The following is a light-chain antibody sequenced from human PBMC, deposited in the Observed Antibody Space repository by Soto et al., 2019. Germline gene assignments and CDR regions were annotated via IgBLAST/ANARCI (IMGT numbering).Light chain of an antibody. Sequence: QPVLTQTPSASGTPGQRVTISCSGSNSNIGSNTVNWYQQLPGTATKLLIYGNNQRPSGVPDRFSGSKSGTSASLAMSGLQSEDEADYYCSSYTTSYFYVFGPGTKVTVL. CDR1: NSNIGSNT. CDR2: GNN. CDR3: SSYTTSYFYV. J-gene: IGLJ1*01. V-gene: IGLV1-44*01.